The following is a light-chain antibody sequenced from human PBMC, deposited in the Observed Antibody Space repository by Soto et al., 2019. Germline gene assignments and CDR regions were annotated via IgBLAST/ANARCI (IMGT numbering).Light chain of an antibody. CDR3: ATWDDSLRGVV. Sequence: QSALTQPPSASGTPGQRVIISCSGGSSNIERNYVYWYQQFPGTAPKLLIFSDNRRPSGVPDRFSGSKSGTSASLAISGLRSGDEADYHCATWDDSLRGVVFGGGTKVTVL. CDR1: SSNIERNY. V-gene: IGLV1-47*02. CDR2: SDN. J-gene: IGLJ2*01.